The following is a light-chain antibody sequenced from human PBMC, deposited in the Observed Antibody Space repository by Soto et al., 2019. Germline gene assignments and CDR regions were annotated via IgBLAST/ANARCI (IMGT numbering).Light chain of an antibody. Sequence: EIGLTQSPATMSLSPGERATLSCRASQSINSNYLAWYQQKPGQAPRLLIFGVYSRATGIPDTFSGSGSGTDFTLTISRLEPEDFARYYCQQYGSSPLYSFGQGSKLEIK. CDR1: QSINSNY. J-gene: IGKJ2*03. CDR3: QQYGSSPLYS. V-gene: IGKV3-20*01. CDR2: GVY.